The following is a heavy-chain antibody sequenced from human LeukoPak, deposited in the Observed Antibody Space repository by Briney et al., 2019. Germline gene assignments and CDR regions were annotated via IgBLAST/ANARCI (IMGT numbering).Heavy chain of an antibody. Sequence: GGSLRLSCVASGFTFSNYWMSWVRQAPGKGLEWVANINQDGSEKHYVDPVKGRFTISRDNAKNSLYLQMNSLRAEDTAVYYCARRLSYFDDWGQGTLVTVSS. J-gene: IGHJ4*02. CDR3: ARRLSYFDD. CDR1: GFTFSNYW. CDR2: INQDGSEK. V-gene: IGHV3-7*01.